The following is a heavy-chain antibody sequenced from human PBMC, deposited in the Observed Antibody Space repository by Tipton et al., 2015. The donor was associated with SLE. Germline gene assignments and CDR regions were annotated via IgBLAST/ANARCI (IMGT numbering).Heavy chain of an antibody. V-gene: IGHV4-34*01. CDR1: GGSFSGYY. D-gene: IGHD4-11*01. Sequence: TLSLTCTVFGGSFSGYYWNWFRQPPGKGLEWIGEINHSGSTTYNPSLKSRFTISRDTSKNQVSLKLNSVTAADTAVYYCAREHDYSYGDWFDPWGQGTLVTVSS. CDR3: AREHDYSYGDWFDP. J-gene: IGHJ5*02. CDR2: INHSGST.